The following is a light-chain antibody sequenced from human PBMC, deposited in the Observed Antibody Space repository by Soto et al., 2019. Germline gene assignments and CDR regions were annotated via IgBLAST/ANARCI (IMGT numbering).Light chain of an antibody. CDR2: DAS. J-gene: IGKJ1*01. CDR1: QSVCGSY. CDR3: QQYCRSPPT. V-gene: IGKV3-20*01. Sequence: EIVLTQSPGTLSVSPGERATPSCRASQSVCGSYLAWYQQKPGQSPRLLVHDASTRATGIPDRFSGSGSGTDFTLTISRLEPEDFAVYFCQQYCRSPPTFGQGTEVEI.